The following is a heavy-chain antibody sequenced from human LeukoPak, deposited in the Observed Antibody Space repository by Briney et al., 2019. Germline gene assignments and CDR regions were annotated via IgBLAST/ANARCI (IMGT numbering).Heavy chain of an antibody. CDR2: INPNSGGT. J-gene: IGHJ3*02. CDR3: ARDGYSSSWQTDAFDI. D-gene: IGHD6-13*01. CDR1: GYTFTGYY. V-gene: IGHV1-2*04. Sequence: ASVKVSCKASGYTFTGYYMHWVRQAPGQGLEWMGWINPNSGGTNYAQKFQGWVTMTRDTSISTAYMELSRLRSDDTAVYYCARDGYSSSWQTDAFDIWGQGTMVTVSS.